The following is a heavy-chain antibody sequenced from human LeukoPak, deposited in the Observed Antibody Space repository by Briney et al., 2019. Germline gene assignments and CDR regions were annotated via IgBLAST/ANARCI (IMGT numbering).Heavy chain of an antibody. V-gene: IGHV4-4*07. CDR2: VYTSGNT. D-gene: IGHD1-14*01. CDR1: GGSISGYS. Sequence: SETLSLTCTVSGGSISGYSWSWIRQSAGKGLEWVRRVYTSGNTNYNPSFKSRVTMSIDTSKKQFSLKLSSVTAADTAVYYCARDNPAGPWGQGTLVTVSS. J-gene: IGHJ5*02. CDR3: ARDNPAGP.